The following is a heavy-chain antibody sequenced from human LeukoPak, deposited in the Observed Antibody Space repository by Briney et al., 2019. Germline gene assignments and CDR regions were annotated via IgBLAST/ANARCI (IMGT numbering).Heavy chain of an antibody. CDR3: AKTALRGEGAFGV. V-gene: IGHV3-23*01. D-gene: IGHD5-12*01. CDR2: ISSGGGST. J-gene: IGHJ3*01. CDR1: GFTFSSYA. Sequence: AGGSLRLSCAASGFTFSSYAMSWVRQAPGKGLEWVSAISSGGGSTYYADSVKGRFTISRDNSKNTLYLQMNSLRAEDTAVYYCAKTALRGEGAFGVWGQGTMVTVSS.